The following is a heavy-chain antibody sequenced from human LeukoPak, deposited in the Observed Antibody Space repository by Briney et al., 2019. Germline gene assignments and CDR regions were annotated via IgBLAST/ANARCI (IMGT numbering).Heavy chain of an antibody. V-gene: IGHV4-34*01. Sequence: SETLSLTCAVYGGSFSGYYWTWIRQPPGKGLEWIGSIYHSGSTYNNPSLKSRVTISVDTPKNQFSLKLTSVTAADTAVYYCARGGGNGGGWVGHYYYMDVWGKGTTVTVSS. J-gene: IGHJ6*03. CDR1: GGSFSGYY. D-gene: IGHD4-23*01. CDR3: ARGGGNGGGWVGHYYYMDV. CDR2: IYHSGST.